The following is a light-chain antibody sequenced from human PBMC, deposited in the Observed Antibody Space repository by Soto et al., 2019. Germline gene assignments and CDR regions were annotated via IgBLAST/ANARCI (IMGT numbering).Light chain of an antibody. V-gene: IGLV2-14*03. J-gene: IGLJ2*01. CDR3: SSFTSSSTLV. CDR2: DVS. Sequence: QSALTQPASVSGSPGQSITISCTGTSSDVGGYNYVSWYQQHPGKAPKLMIYDVSHRPSGVSNRLSGSKSSNTASLTISGLQAEDEADYYCSSFTSSSTLVFGGGTQLTVL. CDR1: SSDVGGYNY.